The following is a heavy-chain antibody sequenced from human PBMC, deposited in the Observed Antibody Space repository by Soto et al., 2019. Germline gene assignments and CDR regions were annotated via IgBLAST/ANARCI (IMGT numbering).Heavy chain of an antibody. V-gene: IGHV1-3*01. J-gene: IGHJ5*02. CDR1: GYTFTSYA. Sequence: ASVKVSCKASGYTFTSYAMHWVHQAPGQRLEWMGWINAGNGNTKYSQKFQGRVTMTTDTSTSTAYMELRSLRSDDTAVYYCARASGSSYWFDPWGQGTLVTVSS. CDR3: ARASGSSYWFDP. CDR2: INAGNGNT. D-gene: IGHD1-26*01.